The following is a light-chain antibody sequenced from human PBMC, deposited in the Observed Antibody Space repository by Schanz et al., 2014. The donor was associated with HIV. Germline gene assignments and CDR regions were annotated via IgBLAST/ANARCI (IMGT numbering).Light chain of an antibody. J-gene: IGKJ1*01. CDR1: QTISSS. CDR2: AAS. Sequence: DIQMTQSPSTLSASVGDRVTITCRASQTISSSLAWYQQRPGKAPKVLIYAASSLQRGAPSRFSGSGSGTEFTLTISSLQPEDFATYYCQQYYSYPRTFGQGTKVEMK. CDR3: QQYYSYPRT. V-gene: IGKV1-9*01.